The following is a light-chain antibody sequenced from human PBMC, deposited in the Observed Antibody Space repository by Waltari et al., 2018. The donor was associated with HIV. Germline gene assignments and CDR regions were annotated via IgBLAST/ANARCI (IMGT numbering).Light chain of an antibody. CDR3: QQYGSSRST. J-gene: IGKJ5*01. CDR1: QSVGSSY. Sequence: GERATLACRASQSVGSSYLAWYQQKPGQAPRLLIYGASSRATGIPDRFSGSGSGTDFTLTISGLEPEDFAVYYCQQYGSSRSTFGQGTRLEIK. CDR2: GAS. V-gene: IGKV3-20*01.